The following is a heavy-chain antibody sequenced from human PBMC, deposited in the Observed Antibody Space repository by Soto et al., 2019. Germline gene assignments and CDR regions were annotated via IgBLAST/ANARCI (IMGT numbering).Heavy chain of an antibody. CDR1: GGSISSSNW. J-gene: IGHJ6*02. CDR2: IYHSGST. CDR3: ARDRYSSSSAYYYYGMDV. V-gene: IGHV4-4*02. D-gene: IGHD6-6*01. Sequence: QVQLQEWGPGLVKPSGTLSLTCAVSGGSISSSNWWTWVRQPPGKGLEWIGEIYHSGSTYYNPSLMIRVTIQVATSKHQFPLKLSSVTAADTAVYYCARDRYSSSSAYYYYGMDVWGQGTTVTVSS.